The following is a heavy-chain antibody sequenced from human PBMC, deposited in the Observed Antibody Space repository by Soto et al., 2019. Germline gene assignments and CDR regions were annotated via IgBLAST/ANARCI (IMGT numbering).Heavy chain of an antibody. CDR2: IIPIFGTA. V-gene: IGHV1-69*13. D-gene: IGHD3-9*01. CDR1: GGTFSSYA. CDR3: ESVLRYFDWFGINYYYGMDV. J-gene: IGHJ6*02. Sequence: SVKVSCKASGGTFSSYAISWVRQAPGQGLEWMGGIIPIFGTADYAQKFQGRVTITADESTSTAYMELSSLRSEDTAVYYCESVLRYFDWFGINYYYGMDVWGQGTTVTVSS.